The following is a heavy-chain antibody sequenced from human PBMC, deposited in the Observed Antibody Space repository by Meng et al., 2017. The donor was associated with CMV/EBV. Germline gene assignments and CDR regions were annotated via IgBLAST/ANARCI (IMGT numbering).Heavy chain of an antibody. CDR2: ISSSSSYI. Sequence: GESLKISCAASGFTFSSYSMNWVRQAPGKGLEWVSSISSSSSYIYYADSVKGRFTISRDNAKNSLYLQMNSLRAEDTAVYYCARDIDSHYDCWSGYYPYYGMDVWGQGTTVTVSS. CDR1: GFTFSSYS. D-gene: IGHD3-3*01. CDR3: ARDIDSHYDCWSGYYPYYGMDV. V-gene: IGHV3-21*01. J-gene: IGHJ6*02.